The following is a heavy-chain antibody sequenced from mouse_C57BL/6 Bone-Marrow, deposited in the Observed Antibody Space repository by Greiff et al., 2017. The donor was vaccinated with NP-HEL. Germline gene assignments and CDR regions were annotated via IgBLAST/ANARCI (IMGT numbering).Heavy chain of an antibody. CDR3: ARRAYSNYDY. CDR1: GFTFSSYG. Sequence: EVNVVESGGDLVKPGGSLKLSCAASGFTFSSYGMSWVRQTPDKRLEWVATISSGGSYTYYPDSVKGRFTISRDNAKNTLYLQMSSLKSEDTAMYYCARRAYSNYDYWGQGTLVTVSA. V-gene: IGHV5-6*02. D-gene: IGHD2-5*01. CDR2: ISSGGSYT. J-gene: IGHJ3*01.